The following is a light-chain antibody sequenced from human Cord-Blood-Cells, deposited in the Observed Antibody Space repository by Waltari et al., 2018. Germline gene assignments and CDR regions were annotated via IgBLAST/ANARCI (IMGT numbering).Light chain of an antibody. Sequence: QSVLTQPPSASGTPGQRVTISCSGSSSNIGSNYVYWYQQLPGTAPKLLIYRNKRRPSGVPDRCSGSKSGTSASLAISGLRSEDEADYYCAAWDDSLSGPVWVFGGGTKLTIL. J-gene: IGLJ3*02. CDR2: RNK. CDR3: AAWDDSLSGPVWV. CDR1: SSNIGSNY. V-gene: IGLV1-47*01.